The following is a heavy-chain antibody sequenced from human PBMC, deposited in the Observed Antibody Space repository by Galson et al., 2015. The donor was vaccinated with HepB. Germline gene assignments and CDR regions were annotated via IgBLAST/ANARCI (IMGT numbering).Heavy chain of an antibody. Sequence: SVKVSCKASGGTFSSYAISWVRQAPGQGLEWMGGIIPIFGTANYAQKFQGRVTITADESTSTAYMELSSLRSEDTAVYYCARGMDYYDSSGYYYVANFDYWGQGTLVTVSS. CDR3: ARGMDYYDSSGYYYVANFDY. CDR1: GGTFSSYA. J-gene: IGHJ4*02. D-gene: IGHD3-22*01. V-gene: IGHV1-69*13. CDR2: IIPIFGTA.